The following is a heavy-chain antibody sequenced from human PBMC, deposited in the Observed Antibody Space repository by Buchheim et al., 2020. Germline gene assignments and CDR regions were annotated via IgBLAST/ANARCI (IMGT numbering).Heavy chain of an antibody. V-gene: IGHV4-39*01. D-gene: IGHD6-6*01. CDR2: IYYSGST. CDR1: GGSISSSSYY. CDR3: ANSAQSIAARGYYYYSYGMDV. Sequence: QLQLQESGPGLVKPSETLSLTCTVSGGSISSSSYYWGWIRQPPGKGLEWIGSIYYSGSTYYNPSLKSRVTISVDTSKNQFSRTLSSVTAAETAVYYCANSAQSIAARGYYYYSYGMDVWGQGTT. J-gene: IGHJ6*02.